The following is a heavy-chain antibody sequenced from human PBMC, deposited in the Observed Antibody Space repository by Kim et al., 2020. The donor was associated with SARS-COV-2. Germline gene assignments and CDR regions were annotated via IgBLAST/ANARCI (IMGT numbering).Heavy chain of an antibody. Sequence: ASVKVSCKASGFTFTDNYMHWVRQAPGQGLEWMGWMNSNTGNTNYAQKFQGRVTMTRDRSIRTVYLELSRLRSEDSAVYCCARARNGSGRWGKGVDAWGQ. D-gene: IGHD3-10*01. CDR3: ARARNGSGRWGKGVDA. CDR1: GFTFTDNY. V-gene: IGHV1-2*02. J-gene: IGHJ5*02. CDR2: MNSNTGNT.